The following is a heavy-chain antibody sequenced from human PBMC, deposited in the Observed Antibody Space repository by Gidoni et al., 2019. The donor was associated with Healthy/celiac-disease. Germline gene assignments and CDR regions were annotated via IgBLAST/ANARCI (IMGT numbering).Heavy chain of an antibody. CDR1: GFTFSSYA. D-gene: IGHD3-22*01. J-gene: IGHJ1*01. CDR3: VKDVPPSNYYDSSGYLFTEYFQH. V-gene: IGHV3-64D*08. Sequence: EVQLVESGGGLVQPGGSLRLSCSASGFTFSSYAMHWVRQAPGKGLEYVSAISSNGGSTYYADSVKGRFTISRDNSKNTLYLQMSSLRAEDTAVYYCVKDVPPSNYYDSSGYLFTEYFQHWGQGTLVTVSS. CDR2: ISSNGGST.